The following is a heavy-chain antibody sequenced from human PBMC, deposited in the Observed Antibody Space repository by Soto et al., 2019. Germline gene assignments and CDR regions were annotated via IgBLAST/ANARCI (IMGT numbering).Heavy chain of an antibody. Sequence: QVQLVQSGAEVKKPGASVEVSCKVSGYTLTELSMHWVRQAPGKGLEWMGGFDPEDGETIYAQKFQGRVTMTEDTSTDTADMELSRLRSEDTAVYYSATVHSGRYYGSVLPYNPWGQGTLATVSS. CDR2: FDPEDGET. V-gene: IGHV1-24*01. CDR3: ATVHSGRYYGSVLPYNP. J-gene: IGHJ5*02. CDR1: GYTLTELS. D-gene: IGHD3-10*01.